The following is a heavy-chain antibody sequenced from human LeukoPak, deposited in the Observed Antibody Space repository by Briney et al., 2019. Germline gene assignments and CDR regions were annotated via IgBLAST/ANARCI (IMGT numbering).Heavy chain of an antibody. CDR2: ISYDGSNK. Sequence: GGSLRLSCAASRFTFSSYAMHWVRQAPGKGLEWVAVISYDGSNKYYADSVKGRFTISRDNSKNTLYLQMNSLRAEDTAVYYCARERVTVAGLHPWGLGTLVTVSS. CDR1: RFTFSSYA. D-gene: IGHD6-19*01. V-gene: IGHV3-30-3*01. CDR3: ARERVTVAGLHP. J-gene: IGHJ5*02.